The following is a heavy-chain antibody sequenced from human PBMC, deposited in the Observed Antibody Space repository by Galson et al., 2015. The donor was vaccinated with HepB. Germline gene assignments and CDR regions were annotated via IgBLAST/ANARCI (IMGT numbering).Heavy chain of an antibody. CDR2: INPNSGGT. V-gene: IGHV1-2*02. CDR3: ARGSHIAAAGLLDY. J-gene: IGHJ4*02. CDR1: GYTFTGYY. Sequence: SVKVSCKASGYTFTGYYMHCVRQAPGQGLEWMGWINPNSGGTNYAQKFRGRVTMTRDTSISTAYMELSRLRSDDTAVYYCARGSHIAAAGLLDYWGQGTLVTVSS. D-gene: IGHD6-13*01.